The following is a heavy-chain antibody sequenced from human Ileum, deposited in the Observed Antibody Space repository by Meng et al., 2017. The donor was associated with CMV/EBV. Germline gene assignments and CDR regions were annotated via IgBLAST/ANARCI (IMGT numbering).Heavy chain of an antibody. J-gene: IGHJ4*02. CDR3: AADISTAWFYY. D-gene: IGHD2-2*01. Sequence: QVQLEVSGPGLGKPPETLSLTVTVSCDSISSGRHFCGWIRQAPGKGLEWIATIHYTEPTHYNPSLKSRITISVDTSKNQISLKVNSVTAADTAMYYCAADISTAWFYYWGQGTLVTVSS. CDR1: CDSISSGRHF. CDR2: IHYTEPT. V-gene: IGHV4-39*07.